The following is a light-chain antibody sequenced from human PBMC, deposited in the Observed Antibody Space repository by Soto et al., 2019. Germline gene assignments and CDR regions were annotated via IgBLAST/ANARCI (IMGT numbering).Light chain of an antibody. V-gene: IGLV2-14*01. CDR2: EVS. CDR3: QSYDSSLSGSGV. CDR1: SSDVGGYKY. J-gene: IGLJ1*01. Sequence: QSVLTQPASVSGSPGQSITISCTGTSSDVGGYKYVSWYQQHPDKAPKLIIFEVSNRPSGVPDRFSGSKSGTSASLAITGLQAEDEADYYCQSYDSSLSGSGVFGTGTKVTVL.